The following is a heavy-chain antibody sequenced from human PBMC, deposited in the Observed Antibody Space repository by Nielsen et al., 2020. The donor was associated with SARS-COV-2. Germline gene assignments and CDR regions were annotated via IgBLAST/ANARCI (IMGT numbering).Heavy chain of an antibody. Sequence: LSLTCAASGFTFSSYGMHWVRQAPGKGLEWVAVIWYDGSNKYYADSVKGRFTISRDNSKNTLYLQMNSLRAEDTALYHCARGSSSWTQYKYGMDVWGQGTTVTVSS. D-gene: IGHD6-13*01. J-gene: IGHJ6*02. CDR1: GFTFSSYG. CDR2: IWYDGSNK. V-gene: IGHV3-33*01. CDR3: ARGSSSWTQYKYGMDV.